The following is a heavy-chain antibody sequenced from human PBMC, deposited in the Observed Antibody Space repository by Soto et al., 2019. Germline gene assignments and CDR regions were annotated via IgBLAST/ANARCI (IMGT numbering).Heavy chain of an antibody. V-gene: IGHV4-59*01. D-gene: IGHD3-10*01. CDR1: GGSISSYY. CDR3: ARDYVVRGVIADYYYYYGMDV. J-gene: IGHJ6*02. Sequence: PSETLSLTCTVSGGSISSYYWSWIRQPPGKGLEWIGYIYYSGSTNYNPSLKSRVTISVDTSKNQFSLKLSSVTAADTAVYYCARDYVVRGVIADYYYYYGMDVWGQGTTVTVSS. CDR2: IYYSGST.